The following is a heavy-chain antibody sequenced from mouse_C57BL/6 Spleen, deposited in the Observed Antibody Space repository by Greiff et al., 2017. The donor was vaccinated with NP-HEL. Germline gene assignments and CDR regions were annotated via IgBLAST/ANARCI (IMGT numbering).Heavy chain of an antibody. Sequence: VHVKQSGVELVKPGASVKLSCTASGFNIKDYYMHWVKQRTEQGLAWIGRIEPEDGETKYAPKFQGKATITADTSSNTAYLQLSSLTSEDTAVYYCARGPGSSPWFAYWGQGTLVTVSA. CDR1: GFNIKDYY. J-gene: IGHJ3*01. D-gene: IGHD1-1*01. CDR3: ARGPGSSPWFAY. V-gene: IGHV14-2*01. CDR2: IEPEDGET.